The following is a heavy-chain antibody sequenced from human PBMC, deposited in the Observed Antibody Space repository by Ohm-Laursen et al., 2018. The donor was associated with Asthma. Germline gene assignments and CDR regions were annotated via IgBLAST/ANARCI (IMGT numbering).Heavy chain of an antibody. D-gene: IGHD5-12*01. V-gene: IGHV3-11*05. Sequence: LSLTCAASGFKFSDYYMSWIRQAPGKGLEYVSHISSDSIHTEYADSVKGRFTISRDNAKNSLYLQMNSLRGEDTAVYYCAKGALATIRGPSDSWGQGTLVTVSS. J-gene: IGHJ4*02. CDR3: AKGALATIRGPSDS. CDR2: ISSDSIHT. CDR1: GFKFSDYY.